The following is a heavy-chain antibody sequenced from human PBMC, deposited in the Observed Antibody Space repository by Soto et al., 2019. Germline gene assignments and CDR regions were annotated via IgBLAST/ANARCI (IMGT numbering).Heavy chain of an antibody. J-gene: IGHJ4*02. V-gene: IGHV3-7*01. Sequence: EVQLVESGGGLVQPGGSLRLSCAASGFTFSSYWISWVRQAPGKGLEWVANIKQDGSEKYYVDSVKGRFTISRDNAKNSLYLQMNSLRAEDTAVYYCARERFVTVPSEIDYWGQGTLVTVSS. CDR2: IKQDGSEK. CDR3: ARERFVTVPSEIDY. CDR1: GFTFSSYW. D-gene: IGHD3-10*01.